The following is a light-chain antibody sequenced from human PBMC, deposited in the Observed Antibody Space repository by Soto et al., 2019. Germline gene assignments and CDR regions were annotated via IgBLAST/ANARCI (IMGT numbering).Light chain of an antibody. CDR2: EVT. CDR1: SSDFGGYNY. V-gene: IGLV2-8*01. CDR3: SEYLGSMV. J-gene: IGLJ2*01. Sequence: QSALTQPPSASGSPGQSVTISCTGTSSDFGGYNYVSWYQQHPGKAPKLVIYEVTKRPSGVPDRFSASKSGNTASLTVSGLQAEDEADYYCSEYLGSMVFGGGNKLNVL.